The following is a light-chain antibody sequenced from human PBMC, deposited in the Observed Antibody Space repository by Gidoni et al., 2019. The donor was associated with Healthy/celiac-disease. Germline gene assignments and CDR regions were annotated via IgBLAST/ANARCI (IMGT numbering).Light chain of an antibody. V-gene: IGKV4-1*01. Sequence: DIVMTQSADSLAVSLGERATINCKSSQSVLYSSNNKNYLAWYQQKPGQPPKLLIYWASTRESGVPDRFSGSGSGTDFTLTISSLQAEDLAVYYCQQYYSTPLTFGQGTKLEIK. CDR2: WAS. CDR1: QSVLYSSNNKNY. CDR3: QQYYSTPLT. J-gene: IGKJ2*01.